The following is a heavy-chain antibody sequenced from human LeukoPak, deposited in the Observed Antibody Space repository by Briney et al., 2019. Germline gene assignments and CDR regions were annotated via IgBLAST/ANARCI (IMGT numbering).Heavy chain of an antibody. V-gene: IGHV3-64*01. CDR2: ISSNGGST. Sequence: GESLRLSCAASGFTFSSYAMHWVRQAPGKGLEYVSAISSNGGSTYYANSVKGRFTISRDNSKNTLYLQMGSLRAEDMAVYYCARGADGDYVGDFDYWGQGTLVTVSS. D-gene: IGHD4-17*01. J-gene: IGHJ4*02. CDR1: GFTFSSYA. CDR3: ARGADGDYVGDFDY.